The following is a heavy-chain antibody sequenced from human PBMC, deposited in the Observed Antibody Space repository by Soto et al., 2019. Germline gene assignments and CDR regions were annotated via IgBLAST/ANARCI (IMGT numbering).Heavy chain of an antibody. V-gene: IGHV4-59*01. Sequence: PSETLSLTCTVFDGSISSYYWSWIRQPPGKGLEWIGYIYYSGSTNYNPSLKSRVTISVDTSKNQFSLKLSSVTAADTAVYYCARESFYDSGGFHGFDYWGQGTLVTVSS. CDR3: ARESFYDSGGFHGFDY. CDR1: DGSISSYY. J-gene: IGHJ4*02. CDR2: IYYSGST. D-gene: IGHD3-22*01.